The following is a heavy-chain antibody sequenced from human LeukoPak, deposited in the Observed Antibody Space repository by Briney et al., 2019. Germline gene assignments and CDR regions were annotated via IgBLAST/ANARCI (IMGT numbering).Heavy chain of an antibody. CDR3: ARRLHDTSGYYLGAFHD. CDR1: GFTFTNYA. CDR2: IGASGADT. J-gene: IGHJ3*01. Sequence: PGGSLRLSCAASGFTFTNYAMTWVRQAPGKGLEWVSVIGASGADTYYSDSVKGRFTVSRDNSQNTLFLHMSSLRAEDTAVYFCARRLHDTSGYYLGAFHDWGQGTTVTVSS. V-gene: IGHV3-23*01. D-gene: IGHD3-22*01.